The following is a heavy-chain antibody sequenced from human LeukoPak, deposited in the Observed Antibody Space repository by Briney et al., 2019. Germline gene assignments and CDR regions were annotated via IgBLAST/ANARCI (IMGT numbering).Heavy chain of an antibody. CDR1: GGSFSGYY. Sequence: PSETLSLTCAVYGGSFSGYYWSWIRQPPGKGLEWVGEINHSGSTNYNPSLKSRVTISVDTSKNQFSLKLSSVTAADTAVYYCARVEYCSSLGYYGMDVWGQGTTVTVSS. J-gene: IGHJ6*02. V-gene: IGHV4-34*01. CDR3: ARVEYCSSLGYYGMDV. CDR2: INHSGST. D-gene: IGHD6-6*01.